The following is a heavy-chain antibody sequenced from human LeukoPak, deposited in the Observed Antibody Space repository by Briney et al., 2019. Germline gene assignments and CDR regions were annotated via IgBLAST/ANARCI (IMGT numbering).Heavy chain of an antibody. J-gene: IGHJ6*03. CDR1: GGTFSSYA. CDR2: IIPIFGTA. V-gene: IGHV1-69*01. CDR3: ARVAFSKYHYYMDV. Sequence: SVKVSCKASGGTFSSYAISWVRQAPGQGLEWMGGIIPIFGTANYAQKFQGGVTITADESTSTAYMELSSLRSEDTAVYYCARVAFSKYHYYMDVWGKGTTVTVSS. D-gene: IGHD4-11*01.